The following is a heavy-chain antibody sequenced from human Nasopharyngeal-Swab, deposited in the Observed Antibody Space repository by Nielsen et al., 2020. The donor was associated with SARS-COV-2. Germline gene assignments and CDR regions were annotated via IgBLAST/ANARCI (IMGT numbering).Heavy chain of an antibody. J-gene: IGHJ5*02. CDR2: INHSGST. CDR3: ARGRGGWLGVNWFDP. D-gene: IGHD3-10*01. V-gene: IGHV4-34*01. Sequence: WIRQPSGKGLEWIGEINHSGSTNYNPSLKSRVTISVDTSKNQFSLKLSSVTAADTAVYYCARGRGGWLGVNWFDPWGQGTLVTVSS.